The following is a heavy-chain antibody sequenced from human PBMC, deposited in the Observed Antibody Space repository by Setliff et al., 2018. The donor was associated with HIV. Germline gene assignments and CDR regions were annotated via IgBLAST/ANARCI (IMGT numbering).Heavy chain of an antibody. CDR2: IYSSGNT. V-gene: IGHV4-4*09. CDR3: ASQGGYASPLGC. J-gene: IGHJ4*02. CDR1: NGSISNYY. Sequence: SETLSLTCTVSNGSISNYYWTWIRQPPGKGLEWIGYIYSSGNTNYNPSLNSRVTISVDTSKIQFSLRLKSVTAADTAIYYCASQGGYASPLGCWGQGTLVTVSS. D-gene: IGHD2-15*01.